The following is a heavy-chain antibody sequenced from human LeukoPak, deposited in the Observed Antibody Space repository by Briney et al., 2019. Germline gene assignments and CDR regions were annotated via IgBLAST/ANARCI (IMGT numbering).Heavy chain of an antibody. CDR3: ANYVSGTMRDY. D-gene: IGHD3-16*01. J-gene: IGHJ4*02. CDR2: IDYRERT. V-gene: IGHV4-39*01. CDR1: GGSITTCGHY. Sequence: SEPLTLTCTVSGGSITTCGHYWGWIRQPPGKGLEWIGSIDYRERTTYNPSLKSRVTISADTSRNQFSLKLSSVTATDTAVYYCANYVSGTMRDYWGQGTLVTVSS.